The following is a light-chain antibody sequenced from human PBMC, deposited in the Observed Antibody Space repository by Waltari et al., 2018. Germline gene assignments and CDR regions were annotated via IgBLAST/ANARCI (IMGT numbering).Light chain of an antibody. V-gene: IGKV2-28*01. CDR2: LGS. CDR3: MQSVQMPGT. J-gene: IGKJ4*01. CDR1: QSLLDSNGHYS. Sequence: EIVMTQSPLSLTVTPGEPDSISCRSSQSLLDSNGHYSLGWFLQKTGQSPQLLIYLGSYRASCVPARFSGSGSGTDFTLRISTVEAEDFGVYYCMQSVQMPGTFGGGTRLEIK.